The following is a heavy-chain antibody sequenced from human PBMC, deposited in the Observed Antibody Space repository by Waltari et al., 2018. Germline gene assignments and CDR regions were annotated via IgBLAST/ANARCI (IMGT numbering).Heavy chain of an antibody. CDR2: ISYDGSNK. J-gene: IGHJ4*02. CDR1: GFTFSSYA. V-gene: IGHV3-30-3*01. Sequence: QVQLVESGGGVVQPGRSLRLSCAASGFTFSSYAMHWVRQAPGKGREWGAVISYDGSNKYYADSGKGRFTISRDNSKNTLYLQMNSLRAEDTAVYYCARPYSSGYYYFDYWGQGTLVTVSS. D-gene: IGHD3-22*01. CDR3: ARPYSSGYYYFDY.